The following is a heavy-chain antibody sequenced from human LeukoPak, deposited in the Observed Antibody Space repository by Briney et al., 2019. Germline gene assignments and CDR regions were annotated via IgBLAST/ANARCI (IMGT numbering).Heavy chain of an antibody. J-gene: IGHJ4*02. CDR3: ARRGLQWELPD. CDR2: ISSSSSTI. CDR1: GFTFSSYS. Sequence: GGSLRLSCAASGFTFSSYSMNWVRQAPGKGLEWVSYISSSSSTIYYADSVKGRFTISRDNAKNTLCLQMNSLRAEDTAVYYCARRGLQWELPDWGQGTLVTVSS. V-gene: IGHV3-48*01. D-gene: IGHD1-26*01.